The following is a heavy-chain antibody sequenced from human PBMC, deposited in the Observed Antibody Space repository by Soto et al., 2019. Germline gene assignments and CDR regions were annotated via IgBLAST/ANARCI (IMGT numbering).Heavy chain of an antibody. Sequence: GASVKVSCKASGYTFTSYAMHWVRQAPGQRLEWMGWINAGNGNTKHSQKFQGRVTITRDTSASTAYMELSSLRSEDTAVYYCASSSSGWYGENDYWGQGTLVTVSS. J-gene: IGHJ4*02. CDR3: ASSSSGWYGENDY. CDR2: INAGNGNT. V-gene: IGHV1-3*01. CDR1: GYTFTSYA. D-gene: IGHD6-19*01.